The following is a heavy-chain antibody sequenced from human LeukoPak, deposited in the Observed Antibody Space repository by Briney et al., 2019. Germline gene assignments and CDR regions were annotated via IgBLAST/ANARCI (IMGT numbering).Heavy chain of an antibody. CDR1: GFSFSYHT. J-gene: IGHJ4*02. Sequence: PGGSLRLSCVASGFSFSYHTVNWVRQAPGKGLEWVSSISGNNENIYYADSVKGRFTISRDNAKNSLYLQMNSLRAEDTAVYYCATEPVTTIMFDYWGQGTLVTVSS. CDR2: ISGNNENI. CDR3: ATEPVTTIMFDY. D-gene: IGHD4-17*01. V-gene: IGHV3-21*01.